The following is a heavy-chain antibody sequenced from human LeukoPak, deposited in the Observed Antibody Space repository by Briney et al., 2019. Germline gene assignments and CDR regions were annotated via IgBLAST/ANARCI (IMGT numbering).Heavy chain of an antibody. J-gene: IGHJ4*02. CDR2: IYPGDSDT. CDR3: ARHDYYGDYNLDY. V-gene: IGHV5-51*01. CDR1: GYHFTNYH. D-gene: IGHD4-17*01. Sequence: GESLKISCKASGYHFTNYHIAWVRQMSGKGLEWMGIIYPGDSDTRYSPSFQGQVTISADKSISTAYLQWSSLKASDTAMYYCARHDYYGDYNLDYWGQGTLVTVSS.